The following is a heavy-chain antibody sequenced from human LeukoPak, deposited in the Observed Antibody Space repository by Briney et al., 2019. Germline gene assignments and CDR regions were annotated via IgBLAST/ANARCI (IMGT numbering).Heavy chain of an antibody. V-gene: IGHV4-31*03. J-gene: IGHJ5*02. CDR3: ARLKKAGYSSSWRPQTTHHGGDNWFDP. D-gene: IGHD6-13*01. CDR2: IYYSGST. CDR1: GGSISSGGYY. Sequence: SQTLSLTCTVSGGSISSGGYYWSWIRQHPGKGLEWIGYIYYSGSTYYNPSLKSRITISVDTSKNQFSLKLSSVTAADTAVYYCARLKKAGYSSSWRPQTTHHGGDNWFDPWGQGTLVTVSS.